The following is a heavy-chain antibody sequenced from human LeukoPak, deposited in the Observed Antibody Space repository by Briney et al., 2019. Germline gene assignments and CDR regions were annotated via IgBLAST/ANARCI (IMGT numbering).Heavy chain of an antibody. V-gene: IGHV4-59*08. CDR1: GGSISSYY. D-gene: IGHD3-10*01. J-gene: IGHJ4*02. CDR3: ARHLGLWSGESGSSFDY. Sequence: RPSETLSLTCTVSGGSISSYYWSWIRQPPGKGLEWIGYIYYSGSTNYNPSLKSRVTISVDTSKNQFSLKLSSVTAADTAVYYCARHLGLWSGESGSSFDYWGQGTLVTVSS. CDR2: IYYSGST.